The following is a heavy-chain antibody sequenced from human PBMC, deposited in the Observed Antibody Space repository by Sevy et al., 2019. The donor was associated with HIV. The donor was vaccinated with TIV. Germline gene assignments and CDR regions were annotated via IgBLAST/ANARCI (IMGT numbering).Heavy chain of an antibody. J-gene: IGHJ6*02. CDR2: MNTNTGNT. Sequence: ASVKVSCKASGFNFAIYDIYWVRQATGQGLEWMGWMNTNTGNTGFAQKFQGRVTMTRNTSITTAYMELSNLRSEDTAVYYCARVSGWHLRYGMDVWGQGTTVTVSS. V-gene: IGHV1-8*02. CDR1: GFNFAIYD. CDR3: ARVSGWHLRYGMDV. D-gene: IGHD6-19*01.